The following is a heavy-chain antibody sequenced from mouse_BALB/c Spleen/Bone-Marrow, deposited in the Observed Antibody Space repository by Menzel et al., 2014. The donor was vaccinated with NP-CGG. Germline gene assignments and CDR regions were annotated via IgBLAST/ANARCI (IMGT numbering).Heavy chain of an antibody. CDR2: ISYSGNT. J-gene: IGHJ2*01. Sequence: EVKVEESGPSLVKPSQTLSLTCSVTGDSITTASWNWLRKFPGNKIVYMGSISYSGNTYYNPSLTSRISITRDTSTNQFYLQLNSGTTEDTATYFGARGTGYYFDYWGQGTTLTVSS. D-gene: IGHD3-3*01. CDR3: ARGTGYYFDY. V-gene: IGHV3-8*02. CDR1: GDSITTAS.